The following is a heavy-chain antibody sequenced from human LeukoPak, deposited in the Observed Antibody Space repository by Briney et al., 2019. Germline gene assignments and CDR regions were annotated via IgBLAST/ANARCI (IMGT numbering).Heavy chain of an antibody. V-gene: IGHV3-23*01. CDR3: AKDMSIHFGSGRSSDY. CDR1: GFTFSSYA. CDR2: ISGSGGGT. Sequence: GGSLRLSCAASGFTFSSYAMSWVRQAPGKGLEWVSAISGSGGGTYYAGSVKGRFTISRDNSKNTVYLQMNSLRAEDTAVYYCAKDMSIHFGSGRSSDYWGQGTLVTVSS. D-gene: IGHD3-10*01. J-gene: IGHJ4*02.